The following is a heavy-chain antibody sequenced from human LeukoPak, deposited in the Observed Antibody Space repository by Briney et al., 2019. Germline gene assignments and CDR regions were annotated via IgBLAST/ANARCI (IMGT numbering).Heavy chain of an antibody. CDR1: GFTFSSYW. D-gene: IGHD3-10*01. Sequence: GGSLRLSCAASGFTFSSYWMSWVRQAPRKGLEWVANIKQDGSEKYYVDSVKGRFTISRDNAKNSLYLQMNSLRAEDTAVYYCARRTYYYGSGSYSPFDPWGQGTLVTVSS. J-gene: IGHJ5*02. V-gene: IGHV3-7*01. CDR3: ARRTYYYGSGSYSPFDP. CDR2: IKQDGSEK.